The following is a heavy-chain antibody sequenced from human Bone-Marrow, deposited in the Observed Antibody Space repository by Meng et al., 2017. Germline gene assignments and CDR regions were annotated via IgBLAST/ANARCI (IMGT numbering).Heavy chain of an antibody. Sequence: SETLSLTCTVSSGSISSYYWSWIRQPPGKGLEWIGYIYYSGSTNYNPSLKSRVTISVDTSKNQFSLKLSSVTAADTAVYYCARPLFASSGCCIDAFDIWGQGTMVTVSS. CDR3: ARPLFASSGCCIDAFDI. D-gene: IGHD6-19*01. J-gene: IGHJ3*02. CDR1: SGSISSYY. V-gene: IGHV4-59*01. CDR2: IYYSGST.